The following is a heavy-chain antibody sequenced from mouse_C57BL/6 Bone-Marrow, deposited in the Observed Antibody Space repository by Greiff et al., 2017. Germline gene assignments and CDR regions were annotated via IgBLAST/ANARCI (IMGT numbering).Heavy chain of an antibody. V-gene: IGHV15-2*01. CDR2: ILPSIGRT. CDR3: ARDDYARAWFAY. CDR1: DSEVFPIAY. D-gene: IGHD2-4*01. J-gene: IGHJ3*01. Sequence: VQLQQSGSELRSPGSSVKLSCKDFDSEVFPIAYMSWVRQKPGHGFEWIGGILPSIGRTIYGEKFEDKATLDADTLSHTAYLELNSLTSEDSAIYCCARDDYARAWFAYWGQGTLVTVSA.